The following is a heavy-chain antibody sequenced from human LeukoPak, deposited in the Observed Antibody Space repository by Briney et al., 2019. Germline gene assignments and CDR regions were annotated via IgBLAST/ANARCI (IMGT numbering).Heavy chain of an antibody. V-gene: IGHV1-18*01. D-gene: IGHD3-22*01. CDR1: GYTFTSYG. CDR2: ISAYNGNT. Sequence: ASVKVSCKASGYTFTSYGISWVRQAPGQGLEWMGWISAYNGNTNYAQKFQGRVTMTRDTSISTAYMELSRLRSDDTAVYYCARGSYYDSSGYFPAVFYYYYYMDVWGKGTTVTVSS. J-gene: IGHJ6*03. CDR3: ARGSYYDSSGYFPAVFYYYYYMDV.